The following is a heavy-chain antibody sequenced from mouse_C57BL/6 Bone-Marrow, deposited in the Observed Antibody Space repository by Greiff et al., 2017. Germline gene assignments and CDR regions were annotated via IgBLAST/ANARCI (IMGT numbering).Heavy chain of an antibody. CDR1: GFTFSDYG. D-gene: IGHD3-3*01. CDR3: ARRDDARGWYFDV. V-gene: IGHV5-17*01. Sequence: EVKLMESGGGLVKPGGSLKLSCAASGFTFSDYGMHWVRQAPEKGLEWVAYISSGSSTIYYADTVKGRFTISRDNAKNTLFLQMTSLRSEDTAMYYCARRDDARGWYFDVWGTGTTVTVSS. J-gene: IGHJ1*03. CDR2: ISSGSSTI.